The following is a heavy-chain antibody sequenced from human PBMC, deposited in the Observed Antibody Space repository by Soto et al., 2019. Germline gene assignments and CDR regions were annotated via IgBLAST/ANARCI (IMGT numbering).Heavy chain of an antibody. CDR3: ARTGSSGYYYFY. CDR2: IKQDGSEK. J-gene: IGHJ4*02. CDR1: GFTFGSEC. D-gene: IGHD3-22*01. V-gene: IGHV3-7*01. Sequence: SGFTFGSECMHWSVQAPGKAVAWVANIKQDGSEKYYVDSVKGRFTISRDNAKNSLYLQMNSLRAEDTAVYYCARTGSSGYYYFYWGQGTLVTVSS.